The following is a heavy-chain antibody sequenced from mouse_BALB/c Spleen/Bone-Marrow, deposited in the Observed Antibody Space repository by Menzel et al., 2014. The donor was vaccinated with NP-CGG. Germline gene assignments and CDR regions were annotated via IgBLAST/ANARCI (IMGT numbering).Heavy chain of an antibody. D-gene: IGHD2-1*01. CDR1: GFTFTDYY. CDR3: ARDGNYYFDY. CDR2: IRNKANGYTT. J-gene: IGHJ2*01. Sequence: EVKLMESGGGLVQPGGSLRLSCATSGFTFTDYYMSWVRPPPGKALEWLGFIRNKANGYTTEYSASVKGRFTISRDNSQSILYLQMNTLRAEDSATYYCARDGNYYFDYWGQGTTLTVSS. V-gene: IGHV7-3*02.